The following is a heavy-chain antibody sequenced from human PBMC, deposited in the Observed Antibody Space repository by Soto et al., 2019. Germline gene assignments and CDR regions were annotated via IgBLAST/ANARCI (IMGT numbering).Heavy chain of an antibody. V-gene: IGHV3-48*03. CDR1: GFTFSSYE. CDR2: ITGSGNTI. D-gene: IGHD1-26*01. CDR3: ARGGRYFAY. Sequence: EVQLVESGGGLVQPGGSLRLSCAASGFTFSSYEMNWVRQAPGKGLEWVSYITGSGNTIYYADSVKGRFTISRDKAKNSMYLQMNSLRAEDTAVYYCARGGRYFAYWGQGTLVTVSS. J-gene: IGHJ4*02.